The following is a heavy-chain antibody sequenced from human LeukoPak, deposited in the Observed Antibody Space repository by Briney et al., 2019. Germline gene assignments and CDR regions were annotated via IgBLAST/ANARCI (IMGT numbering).Heavy chain of an antibody. D-gene: IGHD2-8*01. Sequence: PSETLSLTCTVSDGSISSNTYYWGWIRQPPGVGLEWIGSIYYGGSTFYNPSLKSRVTISVDTSKNQFSLKLSSVTAADTAVYYCARHLIVGLMVYALDYWGQGTLVAVSS. CDR3: ARHLIVGLMVYALDY. CDR1: DGSISSNTYY. V-gene: IGHV4-39*01. CDR2: IYYGGST. J-gene: IGHJ4*02.